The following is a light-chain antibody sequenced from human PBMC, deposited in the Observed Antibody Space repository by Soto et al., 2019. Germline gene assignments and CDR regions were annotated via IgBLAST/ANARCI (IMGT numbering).Light chain of an antibody. CDR1: SSNIGKNA. CDR3: AVWDNSLNGVA. CDR2: YDD. Sequence: QSVLTQPSSVSEAPGQRVTISCSGSSSNIGKNAVSWYRQVPGKAPKLLIYYDDLPPSGVSDRFSGSKSGTSASLAISGLRSEDEADYYCAVWDNSLNGVAFGGGTKVTVL. V-gene: IGLV1-36*01. J-gene: IGLJ2*01.